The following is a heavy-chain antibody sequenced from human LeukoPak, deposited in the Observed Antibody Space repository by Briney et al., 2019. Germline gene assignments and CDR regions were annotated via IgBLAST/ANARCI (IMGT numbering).Heavy chain of an antibody. CDR2: INHSGST. J-gene: IGHJ5*02. CDR3: ATYFPNYSSSWANWFDP. V-gene: IGHV4-34*01. CDR1: GGSFSGYY. D-gene: IGHD6-13*01. Sequence: SETLSLTCAVYGGSFSGYYWSWIRKPPGKGLEWIGEINHSGSTNYNPSLKSRVTISVDTSKNQFSLKLSSVTAADTAVYYCATYFPNYSSSWANWFDPWGQGTLVTVSS.